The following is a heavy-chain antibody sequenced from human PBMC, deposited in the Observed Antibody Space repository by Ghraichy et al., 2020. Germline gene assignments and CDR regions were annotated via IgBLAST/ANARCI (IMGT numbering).Heavy chain of an antibody. J-gene: IGHJ5*02. Sequence: ASVKVSCKASGYAFTGYYVHWVRQAPGQGPEWMGWINPNSGGTKYAQKFQGRVTMTRDTSISTAYMELSSLRSDDTAVYFCARDWVWNYVEGWLDPWGQGTLVTVSS. D-gene: IGHD1-7*01. CDR2: INPNSGGT. V-gene: IGHV1-2*02. CDR3: ARDWVWNYVEGWLDP. CDR1: GYAFTGYY.